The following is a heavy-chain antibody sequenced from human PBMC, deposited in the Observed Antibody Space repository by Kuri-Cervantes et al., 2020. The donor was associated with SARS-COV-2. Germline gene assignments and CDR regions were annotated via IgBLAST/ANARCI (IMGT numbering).Heavy chain of an antibody. CDR3: AREKLAGYYYYYMDV. J-gene: IGHJ6*03. Sequence: GGSLRLSCAASGFTFSSYAMHWVRQAPGKGLEWVAVISYDGSNKYYADSAKGRFTISRDNSKNTLYLQMNSLRAEDTAVYYCAREKLAGYYYYYMDVWGKGTTVTVSS. CDR1: GFTFSSYA. D-gene: IGHD1-1*01. CDR2: ISYDGSNK. V-gene: IGHV3-30-3*01.